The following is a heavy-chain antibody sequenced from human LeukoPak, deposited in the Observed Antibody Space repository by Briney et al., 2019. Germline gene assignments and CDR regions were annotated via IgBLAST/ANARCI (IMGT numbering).Heavy chain of an antibody. V-gene: IGHV4-31*03. CDR2: IYYSGST. J-gene: IGHJ4*02. D-gene: IGHD1-26*01. CDR1: GGSISSGGYY. Sequence: SETLSLTCTVSGGSISSGGYYWSWIRQHPGKGLEWIGYIYYSGSTYYNPSLKSRVTISVDTSKNQFSLKLSSVTAADTAVYYCARFRWGASKYFDYWGQGTLVTVSS. CDR3: ARFRWGASKYFDY.